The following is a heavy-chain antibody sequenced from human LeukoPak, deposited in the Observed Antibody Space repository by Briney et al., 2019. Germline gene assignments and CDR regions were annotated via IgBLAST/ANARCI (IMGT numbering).Heavy chain of an antibody. V-gene: IGHV1-2*02. CDR2: INPNSGGT. CDR1: GYTFTGYY. D-gene: IGHD5-24*01. J-gene: IGHJ4*02. CDR3: ATSEVATLYFDY. Sequence: ASVKVSCKASGYTFTGYYMHWVRQAPGQGLEWMGWINPNSGGTYYAQKFQGRVSMTRDTSISTAYMELSSLRSDDTAVYYCATSEVATLYFDYWGQGTLVTVSS.